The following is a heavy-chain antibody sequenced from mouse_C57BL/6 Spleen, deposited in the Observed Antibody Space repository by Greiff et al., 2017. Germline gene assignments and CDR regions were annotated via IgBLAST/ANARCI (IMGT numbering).Heavy chain of an antibody. CDR3: ARDDYYGSSYFDY. CDR1: GFTFSSYA. CDR2: ISDGGSYT. J-gene: IGHJ2*01. D-gene: IGHD1-1*01. V-gene: IGHV5-4*01. Sequence: EVKLVESGGGLVKPGGSLKLSCAASGFTFSSYAMSWVRQTPEKRLEWVATISDGGSYTYYPDNVQGRFTISRDNAKNNLYLQMSHLKSEDTAMYYCARDDYYGSSYFDYWGQGTTLTVSS.